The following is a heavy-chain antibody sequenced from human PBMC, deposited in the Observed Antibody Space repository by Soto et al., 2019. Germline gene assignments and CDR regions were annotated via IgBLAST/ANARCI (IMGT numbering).Heavy chain of an antibody. D-gene: IGHD2-2*01. V-gene: IGHV3-30-3*01. CDR3: ARDRLTAASYFDY. Sequence: QVQLVESGGGVVQPGRSLRLSCAASGFTFSSYAMHWVRQAPGKGLEWVAVISYDGSNKYYADSVKGRFTISRDNSKNTLYLQMNSLRAEDTAVYYCARDRLTAASYFDYWGQGTLVTVSS. CDR2: ISYDGSNK. J-gene: IGHJ4*02. CDR1: GFTFSSYA.